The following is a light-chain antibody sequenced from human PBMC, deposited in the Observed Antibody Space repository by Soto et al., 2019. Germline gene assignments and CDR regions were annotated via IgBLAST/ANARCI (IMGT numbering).Light chain of an antibody. J-gene: IGKJ4*01. Sequence: EIVLTQSPGTLSLSPGERAILSCRASQSVWSNFFAWYQQKPGQAPRLLIYGVSTRATGVPDRFSGGGSGTEFTLTISRLEAEDFAVYYCQQYGGPPTTFGGGIKVEIK. CDR1: QSVWSNF. V-gene: IGKV3-20*01. CDR3: QQYGGPPTT. CDR2: GVS.